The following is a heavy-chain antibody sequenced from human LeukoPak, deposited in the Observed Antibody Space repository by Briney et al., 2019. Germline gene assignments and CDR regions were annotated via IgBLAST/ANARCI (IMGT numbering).Heavy chain of an antibody. V-gene: IGHV1-2*02. J-gene: IGHJ5*02. CDR1: GYSFTAYY. CDR2: INPNTGGT. CDR3: TRGTPWFDP. Sequence: ASVKVSCRASGYSFTAYYIYWIRHSPAEGFEWVGWINPNTGGTNYAGKFHGRVIMTRDTSIDTVYMELSSVTSDDTAVYYCTRGTPWFDPWGQGTLVTVSS. D-gene: IGHD4-23*01.